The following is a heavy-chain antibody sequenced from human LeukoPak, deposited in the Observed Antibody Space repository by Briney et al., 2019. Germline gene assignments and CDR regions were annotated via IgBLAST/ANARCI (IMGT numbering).Heavy chain of an antibody. CDR1: GFTFSSSW. CDR2: ISSDGSDT. CDR3: TRAGSSWANDY. Sequence: GGSLRLSCVASGFTFSSSWMYWVRQAPGKGLVWASRISSDGSDTTYADSVKGQFTISRDNAKNILYLQMNSLRVEDTAVYYCTRAGSSWANDYWGQGTLVTVSS. J-gene: IGHJ4*02. V-gene: IGHV3-74*01. D-gene: IGHD6-13*01.